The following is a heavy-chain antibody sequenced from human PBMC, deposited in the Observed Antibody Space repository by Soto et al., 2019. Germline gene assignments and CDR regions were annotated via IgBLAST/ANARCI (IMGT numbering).Heavy chain of an antibody. V-gene: IGHV6-1*01. CDR1: GDSVSSNSAA. CDR3: ARDRLEDIVLMVYALFDY. J-gene: IGHJ4*02. Sequence: SQTLSLTCAISGDSVSSNSAAWNWIRQSPSRGLEWLGRTYYRSKWYNDYAVSVKSRITINPDTSKNQFSLQLNSVTPEDTAVYYCARDRLEDIVLMVYALFDYWGQGTLVPVSS. D-gene: IGHD2-8*01. CDR2: TYYRSKWYN.